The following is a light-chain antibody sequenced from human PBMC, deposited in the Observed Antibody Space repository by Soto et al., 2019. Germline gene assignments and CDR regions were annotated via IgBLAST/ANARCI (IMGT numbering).Light chain of an antibody. CDR3: QQRSNWPPS. CDR2: DTS. V-gene: IGKV3-11*01. CDR1: QTVSNY. Sequence: EIVLTQSPAILSLSPGDTATLSCRASQTVSNYLTWYQQKPGQAPRLLIYDTSNRATGIPARFSGSGSGTDFTLTISSLEPEDFVVYYCQQRSNWPPSFGGGTKVDIK. J-gene: IGKJ4*01.